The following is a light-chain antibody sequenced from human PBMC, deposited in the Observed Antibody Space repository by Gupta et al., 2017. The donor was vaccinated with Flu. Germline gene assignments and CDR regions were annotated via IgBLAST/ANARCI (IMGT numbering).Light chain of an antibody. CDR3: QQDDNWPQT. CDR2: GAS. Sequence: PATLSVSPGESVTLSCRASQSVSSYLAWYQQKPGQAPRLLIYGASTRATGIPARFSGSGSGTEFTLTISSLQSEDFAVFYCQQDDNWPQTFGQGTKVEIK. V-gene: IGKV3-15*01. CDR1: QSVSSY. J-gene: IGKJ1*01.